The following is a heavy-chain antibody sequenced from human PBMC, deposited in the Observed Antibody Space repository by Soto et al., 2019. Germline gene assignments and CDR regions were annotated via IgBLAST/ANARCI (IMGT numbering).Heavy chain of an antibody. CDR3: ARVLGCDYVWGSYRLEY. CDR2: INPNRGGT. J-gene: IGHJ4*02. V-gene: IGHV1-2*02. Sequence: ASVKVSCKASGYSFTGYYMHWVRQAPGQGLEWMGWINPNRGGTNYAQKFQGRVTMTRDTSTSTAYMELSRLRSDDTAVYYCARVLGCDYVWGSYRLEYSAQGAMVTVSS. D-gene: IGHD3-16*02. CDR1: GYSFTGYY.